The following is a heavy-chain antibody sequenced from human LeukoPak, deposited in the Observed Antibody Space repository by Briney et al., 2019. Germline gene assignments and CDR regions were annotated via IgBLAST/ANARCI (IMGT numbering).Heavy chain of an antibody. CDR2: ISNSGGST. Sequence: PGGSLRLSCAASGFTFSSYWMHWVRQAPGEGLEWVSSISNSGGSTYYADSVKGRFTISRDNSKNTLYLQMNSLRAEDTAVYYCAKDGSGSYYRDPFDYWGQGTLVTVSS. V-gene: IGHV3-23*01. J-gene: IGHJ4*02. D-gene: IGHD1-26*01. CDR1: GFTFSSYW. CDR3: AKDGSGSYYRDPFDY.